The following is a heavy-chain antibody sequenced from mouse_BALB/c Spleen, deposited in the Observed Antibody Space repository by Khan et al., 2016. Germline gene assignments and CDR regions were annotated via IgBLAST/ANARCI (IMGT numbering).Heavy chain of an antibody. CDR3: MRYDGYYWYFDV. V-gene: IGHV11-2*02. CDR1: GFTFSGFW. Sequence: DVQLLETGGGLVQPGGSRGLSCEGSGFTFSGFWMSWVRQTPGTTLEWIGDINSDGSAINYAPSIKDRFTIFRDNDKSTLYLQMSNVRSEDTATYFCMRYDGYYWYFDVWGAGTTVTVSS. CDR2: INSDGSAI. J-gene: IGHJ1*01. D-gene: IGHD2-3*01.